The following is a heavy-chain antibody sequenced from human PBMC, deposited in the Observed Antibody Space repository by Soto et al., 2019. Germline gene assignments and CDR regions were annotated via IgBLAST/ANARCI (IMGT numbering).Heavy chain of an antibody. CDR3: ARAPNAIAVAAMDAFDI. V-gene: IGHV4-4*07. J-gene: IGHJ3*02. CDR2: IYTSGST. Sequence: QVQLQESGPGLVKPSETLSLTCTVSGGSISSYYWSWIRQPAGKGLEWIGRIYTSGSTNYNPSLKIRVTMSVDTSKNQFSLKLSSVTAADTAVYYCARAPNAIAVAAMDAFDIWGQGTMVTVSS. D-gene: IGHD6-19*01. CDR1: GGSISSYY.